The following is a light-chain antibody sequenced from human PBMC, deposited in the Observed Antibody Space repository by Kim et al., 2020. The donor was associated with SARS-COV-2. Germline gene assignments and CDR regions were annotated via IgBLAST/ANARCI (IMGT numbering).Light chain of an antibody. J-gene: IGLJ3*02. CDR1: SSDVGGYNY. CDR2: DVS. CDR3: CSYAGSYTL. Sequence: PGQSVTIPRNGTSSDVGGYNYVSWYQQHPGKAPKLMIYDVSKRPSGVPDRFSGSKSGNTASLTISGLQAEDEADYYCCSYAGSYTLFGGGTKVTVL. V-gene: IGLV2-11*01.